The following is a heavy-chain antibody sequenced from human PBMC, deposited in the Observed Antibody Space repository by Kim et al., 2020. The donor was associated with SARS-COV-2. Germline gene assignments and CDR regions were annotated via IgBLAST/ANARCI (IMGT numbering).Heavy chain of an antibody. V-gene: IGHV1-18*01. CDR3: ARETYSSGWYRPKGVLFNWFDP. Sequence: ASVKVSCKASGYTFTSYGISWVRQAPGQGLEWMGWISAYNGNTNYAQKLQGRVTMTTDTSTSTAYMELRSLRSDDTAVYYCARETYSSGWYRPKGVLFNWFDPWGEGTLVTVSS. J-gene: IGHJ5*02. CDR2: ISAYNGNT. D-gene: IGHD6-19*01. CDR1: GYTFTSYG.